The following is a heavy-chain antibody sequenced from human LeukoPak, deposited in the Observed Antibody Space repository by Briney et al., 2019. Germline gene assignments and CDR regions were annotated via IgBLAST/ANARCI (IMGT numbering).Heavy chain of an antibody. J-gene: IGHJ5*02. Sequence: PGGSLRLSCAASGFPFSNHAMSWVRQPPGKGLEWVSAISNGNTYYAYSVRGRFTISIDDSKNMMYLHLYSLGVEDTARYYCVREAGYCATVCLKTNYFDPWGQGTLVTVSS. D-gene: IGHD2-8*01. CDR1: GFPFSNHA. CDR2: ISNGNT. CDR3: VREAGYCATVCLKTNYFDP. V-gene: IGHV3-23*01.